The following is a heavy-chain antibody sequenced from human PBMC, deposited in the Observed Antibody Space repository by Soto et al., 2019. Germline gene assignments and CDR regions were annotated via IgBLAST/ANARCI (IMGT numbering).Heavy chain of an antibody. V-gene: IGHV3-11*06. CDR2: ISSSSSYT. Sequence: GGSLRLSCAASGFTFSDYYMSWLRQAPGKELEWVSYISSSSSYTNYADSVKGRFTISRDNAKNSLYLQMNSLRAEDTAVYYCARYTYDFWSGYTASGFDIWGQGTMVTVSS. D-gene: IGHD3-3*01. CDR3: ARYTYDFWSGYTASGFDI. J-gene: IGHJ3*02. CDR1: GFTFSDYY.